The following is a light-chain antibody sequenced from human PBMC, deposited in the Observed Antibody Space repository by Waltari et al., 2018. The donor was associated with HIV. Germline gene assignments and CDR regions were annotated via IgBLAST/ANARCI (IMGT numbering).Light chain of an antibody. CDR2: GSN. CDR1: SSNIGRSY. Sequence: QSVPTQPPSASGTPGQRVTISCSGSSSNIGRSYIYWYQQLPGTAPKLLIYGSNQRPSGVPDRFSGSKSGTSASLAISGLRSEDEADYYGAAWDDSLSGRVFGGGTKLTVL. CDR3: AAWDDSLSGRV. J-gene: IGLJ3*02. V-gene: IGLV1-47*01.